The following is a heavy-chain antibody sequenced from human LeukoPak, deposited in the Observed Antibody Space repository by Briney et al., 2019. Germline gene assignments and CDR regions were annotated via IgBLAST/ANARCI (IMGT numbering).Heavy chain of an antibody. CDR3: ARHAIMYCSGGDCYSGGFDP. CDR1: GGSINTYY. CDR2: VYYSGST. Sequence: SETLSLTCSVSGGSINTYYWSWIRQPPGKGLEWIGYVYYSGSTNYNPSLKSRVTMSADTFKNQFSLKLSSVTAADTAIYYCARHAIMYCSGGDCYSGGFDPWGRGTLVTVSS. J-gene: IGHJ5*02. D-gene: IGHD2-15*01. V-gene: IGHV4-59*08.